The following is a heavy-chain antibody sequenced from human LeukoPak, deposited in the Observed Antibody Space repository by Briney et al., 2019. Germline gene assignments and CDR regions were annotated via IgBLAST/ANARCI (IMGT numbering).Heavy chain of an antibody. CDR2: ISGSGGST. Sequence: PGGSLRLSCAASGFTFSSYAMSWVRQAPGKGLEWVSAISGSGGSTYYADSVKGRFTISRDNSKNTLYLQMNSLRAEDTAVYYCAKGPSVWFGELLSPYYYYGMDVWGQGTTVTVSS. CDR1: GFTFSSYA. J-gene: IGHJ6*02. D-gene: IGHD3-10*01. CDR3: AKGPSVWFGELLSPYYYYGMDV. V-gene: IGHV3-23*01.